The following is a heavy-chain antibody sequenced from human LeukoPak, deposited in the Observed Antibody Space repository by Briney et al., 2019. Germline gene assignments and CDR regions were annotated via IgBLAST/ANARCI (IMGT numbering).Heavy chain of an antibody. J-gene: IGHJ4*02. CDR3: ARIGAGSSRDY. CDR2: IVGSSST. CDR1: GFTFSTFA. D-gene: IGHD6-13*01. V-gene: IGHV3-21*01. Sequence: GGSLRLSCAASGFTFSTFAMTWVRQAPGKGLEWVSSIVGSSSTYYADSLKGRFTISRDNAKNSLYLQMNSLRAEDTAVYYCARIGAGSSRDYWGQGTLVTVSS.